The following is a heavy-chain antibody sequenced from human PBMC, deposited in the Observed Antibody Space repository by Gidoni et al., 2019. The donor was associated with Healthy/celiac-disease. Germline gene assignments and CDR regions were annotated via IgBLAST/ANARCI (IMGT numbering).Heavy chain of an antibody. D-gene: IGHD3-3*01. J-gene: IGHJ4*02. Sequence: QVQLQQWGAGLLKPSETLSLTCAVYGGSFSGYYWSWIRQPPGKGLEWIGDINHSGSTNYNPSLKSRVTISVDTSKNQFSLKLSSVTAADTAVYYCARKRTIFGVVTFDYWGQGTLVTVSS. CDR2: INHSGST. V-gene: IGHV4-34*01. CDR1: GGSFSGYY. CDR3: ARKRTIFGVVTFDY.